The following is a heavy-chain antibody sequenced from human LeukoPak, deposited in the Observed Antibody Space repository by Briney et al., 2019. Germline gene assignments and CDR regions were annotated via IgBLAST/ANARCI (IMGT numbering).Heavy chain of an antibody. D-gene: IGHD6-13*01. CDR2: TRNKANSYTT. Sequence: PGGSLRLSCAASGFTFSDHYMDWVRQAPGKGLEWVGRTRNKANSYTTEYAASVKGRFTISRDDSKNSLYLQMNSLKTEDTAVYYCARGGQQLDFEEYFDYWGQGTLVTVSS. J-gene: IGHJ4*02. CDR1: GFTFSDHY. V-gene: IGHV3-72*01. CDR3: ARGGQQLDFEEYFDY.